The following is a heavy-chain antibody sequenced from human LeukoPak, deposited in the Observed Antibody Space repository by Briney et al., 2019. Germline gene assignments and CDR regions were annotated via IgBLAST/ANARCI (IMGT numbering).Heavy chain of an antibody. CDR1: GLTFSSYW. Sequence: PGGSLRLSCATSGLTFSSYWMSWVRQAPGKGLEWVANINQDGSENYYVDSVKGRFIISRDNAKSLVYLQMNSLRAEDTALYHCARALYYDFWSGSPDDAFDIWGQGTMVTVSS. CDR2: INQDGSEN. CDR3: ARALYYDFWSGSPDDAFDI. J-gene: IGHJ3*02. D-gene: IGHD3-3*01. V-gene: IGHV3-7*03.